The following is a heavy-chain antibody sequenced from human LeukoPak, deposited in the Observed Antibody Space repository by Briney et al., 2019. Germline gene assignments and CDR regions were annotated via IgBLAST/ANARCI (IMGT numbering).Heavy chain of an antibody. V-gene: IGHV3-33*06. D-gene: IGHD4-11*01. CDR2: IWSDASDK. Sequence: GGSLRLSCAASQFTFSHYGMHWVRQAPGRGLQWVAVIWSDASDKYYSDSVKGRFTISRDNSENTLYLEMNNLRAEDTAVYYCAKDAERGFDYSNSLNYWGQGTLVTVSS. CDR3: AKDAERGFDYSNSLNY. CDR1: QFTFSHYG. J-gene: IGHJ4*02.